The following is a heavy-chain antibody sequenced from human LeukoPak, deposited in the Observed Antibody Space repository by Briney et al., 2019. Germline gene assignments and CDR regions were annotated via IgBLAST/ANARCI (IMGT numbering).Heavy chain of an antibody. Sequence: SETLSLTCIVSGGSISSSSYYWGWIRQPPGKGLEWIGSIYYSGSTNYNPSLKSRVTISVDTSKNQFSLKLSSVTAADTAVYYCARESKLGAAPTGGYYYYGMDVWGQGTTVTVSS. J-gene: IGHJ6*02. V-gene: IGHV4-39*07. CDR1: GGSISSSSYY. D-gene: IGHD2-15*01. CDR3: ARESKLGAAPTGGYYYYGMDV. CDR2: IYYSGST.